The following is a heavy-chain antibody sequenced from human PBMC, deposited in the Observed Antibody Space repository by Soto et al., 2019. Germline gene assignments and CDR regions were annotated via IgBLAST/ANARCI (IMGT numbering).Heavy chain of an antibody. CDR2: INGDGSYT. Sequence: EVQLVESGGGLVQPGGSLRLSCAASGFTFSTYWMHWVRQAPEKGLLWVSHINGDGSYTDFADSVKGRFTISRDNAKNTVYLQMQSMRVEYTAVYFCVRTWHGFDIWGPGTMDTVSS. CDR1: GFTFSTYW. J-gene: IGHJ3*02. CDR3: VRTWHGFDI. V-gene: IGHV3-74*01.